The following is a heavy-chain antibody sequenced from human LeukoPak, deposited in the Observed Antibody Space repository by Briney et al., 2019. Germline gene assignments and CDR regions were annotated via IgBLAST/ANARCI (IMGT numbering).Heavy chain of an antibody. D-gene: IGHD3-22*01. CDR1: GFTFSSYS. CDR3: AREGEVMDYDSSGYYFAFDI. V-gene: IGHV3-21*01. J-gene: IGHJ3*02. Sequence: GGSLRLSCAASGFTFSSYSMNWVRQAPGKGLEWVSSISSSSSYIYYADSVKGRFTISRDNAKNSLYLQMNSLRAEDTAVYYCAREGEVMDYDSSGYYFAFDIWGQGTMDTVSS. CDR2: ISSSSSYI.